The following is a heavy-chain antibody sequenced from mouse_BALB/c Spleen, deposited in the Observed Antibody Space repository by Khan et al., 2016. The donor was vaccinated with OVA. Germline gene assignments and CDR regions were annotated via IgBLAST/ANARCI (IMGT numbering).Heavy chain of an antibody. CDR1: GFSLSRYN. Sequence: QVQLKESGPGLVVPSQSLSITCTVSGFSLSRYNIHWVRQPLGKGLEWLGMIWGGGGTDYNSTLKSRLSISKANSKSQVFLKMNSLQTDDTAMYYCARADYRYDGYYTMDYWGQGTTVTVSS. CDR2: IWGGGGT. D-gene: IGHD2-14*01. CDR3: ARADYRYDGYYTMDY. J-gene: IGHJ4*01. V-gene: IGHV2-6-4*01.